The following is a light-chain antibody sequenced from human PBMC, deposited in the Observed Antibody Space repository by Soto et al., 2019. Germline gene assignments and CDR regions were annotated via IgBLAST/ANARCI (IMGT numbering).Light chain of an antibody. CDR3: MQPIHWPFT. CDR1: QSLLYCDGKTY. V-gene: IGKV2-30*01. CDR2: QVS. J-gene: IGKJ3*01. Sequence: DVVLTQSPVSLPVTLGQPASISCRASQSLLYCDGKTYLNWFHQRPGQSPRRLIYQVSIRDSGVPVRFSGSGSGTDFTLHISRVETEDVGVYYCMQPIHWPFTFGPGTKVDIK.